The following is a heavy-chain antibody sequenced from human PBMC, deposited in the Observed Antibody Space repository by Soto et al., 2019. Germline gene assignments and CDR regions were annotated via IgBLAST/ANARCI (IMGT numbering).Heavy chain of an antibody. CDR3: ARGRYYDDSGVFKTPPAAAY. Sequence: GESLKISCKASGYSFTTYWIGWVRQMPGKGLEWMGIIYPGDSETRYSPSLQGQVIISADKSISTAYLQWSSLKVSDSAMYYCARGRYYDDSGVFKTPPAAAYWGQGTLVTVS. CDR2: IYPGDSET. CDR1: GYSFTTYW. J-gene: IGHJ4*02. V-gene: IGHV5-51*01. D-gene: IGHD3-22*01.